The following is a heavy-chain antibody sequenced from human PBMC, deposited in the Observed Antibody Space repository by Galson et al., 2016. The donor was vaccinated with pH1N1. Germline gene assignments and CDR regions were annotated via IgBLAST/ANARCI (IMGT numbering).Heavy chain of an antibody. V-gene: IGHV1-46*02. CDR3: AKRANCGGDCFAFDF. Sequence: SVKVSCKASGDPFNRYYMNWVRQAPGQGLEWLGLIHPTINYTTCAQKFQGRLTMTRDAPTNTWYLELSNLRTEDTAVYYCAKRANCGGDCFAFDFWGQGSLVAVSS. CDR2: IHPTINYT. J-gene: IGHJ4*02. D-gene: IGHD2-21*02. CDR1: GDPFNRYY.